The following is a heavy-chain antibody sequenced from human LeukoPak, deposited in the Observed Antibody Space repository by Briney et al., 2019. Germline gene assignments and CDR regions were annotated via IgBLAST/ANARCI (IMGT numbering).Heavy chain of an antibody. CDR3: ARNLDWGIELWSPFDY. J-gene: IGHJ4*02. V-gene: IGHV3-30*04. CDR1: GFTFSSYA. Sequence: GGSLRLSCAASGFTFSSYAMHWVRQAPGKGLEWVAVISYDGSNKYYADSVKGRFTISRDNSKNTLYLQMNGLRAEDTAVYYCARNLDWGIELWSPFDYWGQGTLVTVSS. CDR2: ISYDGSNK. D-gene: IGHD5-18*01.